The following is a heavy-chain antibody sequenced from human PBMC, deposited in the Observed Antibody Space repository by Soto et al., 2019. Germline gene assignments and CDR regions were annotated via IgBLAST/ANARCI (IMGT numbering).Heavy chain of an antibody. V-gene: IGHV3-23*01. CDR2: ISGSGGST. J-gene: IGHJ4*02. Sequence: GSLRLSCAASGFTFSSYAMSWVRQAPGKGLEWVSAISGSGGSTYYADSVKGRFTISRDNAKNSLYLQMNSLRAEDTAVYYCARDLPPRNFDYWGQGTLVTVSS. CDR1: GFTFSSYA. CDR3: ARDLPPRNFDY. D-gene: IGHD6-6*01.